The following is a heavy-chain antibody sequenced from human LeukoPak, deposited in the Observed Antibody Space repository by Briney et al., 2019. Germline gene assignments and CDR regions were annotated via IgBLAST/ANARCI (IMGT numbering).Heavy chain of an antibody. D-gene: IGHD1-7*01. CDR1: GFTVSSNY. CDR2: IYSGGST. CDR3: ARENWNYVNRYFVY. Sequence: GGSLRLSCAASGFTVSSNYMSWVRQAPGKGLEWVSVIYSGGSTYYADSVKGRFTISRDNSKNTLYLQMNSLRAEDTAVYYCARENWNYVNRYFVYWGQGTLVTVSS. V-gene: IGHV3-66*02. J-gene: IGHJ4*02.